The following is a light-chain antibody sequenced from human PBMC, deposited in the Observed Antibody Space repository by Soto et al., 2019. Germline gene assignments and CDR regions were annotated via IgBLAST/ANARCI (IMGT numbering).Light chain of an antibody. J-gene: IGLJ2*01. CDR3: SSYSRRNTLVV. Sequence: QSALTQPASVSGSPGQSITISCTGTSSDVGAFTSVSWYQQHPGKAPKLIIYDIIHRPSGVSDRFSGSKSVNTASLTISGLQPEDEDTSHCSSYSRRNTLVVFGGGTKLTVL. CDR2: DII. V-gene: IGLV2-14*03. CDR1: SSDVGAFTS.